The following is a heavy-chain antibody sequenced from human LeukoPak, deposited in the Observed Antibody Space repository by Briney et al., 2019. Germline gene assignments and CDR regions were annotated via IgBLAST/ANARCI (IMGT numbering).Heavy chain of an antibody. CDR3: ARAPYGTSEYFQH. CDR2: IYYSGST. Sequence: SETLSLTCTVSGGSISSGGYYWSWIRQHPGKGLGWIGYIYYSGSTYYNPSLKSRVTMSLDTSKNQFSLKLSSVTAADTAVYYCARAPYGTSEYFQHWGQGTLVTVSS. D-gene: IGHD3/OR15-3a*01. J-gene: IGHJ1*01. CDR1: GGSISSGGYY. V-gene: IGHV4-31*03.